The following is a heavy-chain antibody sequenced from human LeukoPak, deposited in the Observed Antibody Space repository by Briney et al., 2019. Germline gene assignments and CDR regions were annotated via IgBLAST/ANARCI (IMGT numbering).Heavy chain of an antibody. CDR3: AVWLRSYYYYYMDV. CDR2: ISGSSGST. J-gene: IGHJ6*03. V-gene: IGHV3-23*01. CDR1: GFTFSSYA. Sequence: SGGSLRLSCAASGFTFSSYAMSWVRQAPGKGLEWVSAISGSSGSTYYADSVKGRFTISRDNSKNTLYLQMNSLRAEDTAVYYCAVWLRSYYYYYMDVWGKGTTVTVSS. D-gene: IGHD5-12*01.